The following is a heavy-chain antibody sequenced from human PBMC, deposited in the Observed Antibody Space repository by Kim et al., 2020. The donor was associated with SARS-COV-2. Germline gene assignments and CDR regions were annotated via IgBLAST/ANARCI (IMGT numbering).Heavy chain of an antibody. D-gene: IGHD5-18*01. CDR2: IWYDGSNK. V-gene: IGHV3-33*06. J-gene: IGHJ4*02. Sequence: GGSLRLSCAASGFTFSSYAMHWVRQAPGKGLEWVAVIWYDGSNKYYADSVKGRFTISRDNSKNTLYLQMNSLRAEDTAVYYCAKDRAVTGYFDYWGQGTLVTVSS. CDR1: GFTFSSYA. CDR3: AKDRAVTGYFDY.